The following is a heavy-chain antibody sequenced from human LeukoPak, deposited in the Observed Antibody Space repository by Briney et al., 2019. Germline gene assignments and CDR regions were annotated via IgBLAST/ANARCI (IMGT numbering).Heavy chain of an antibody. J-gene: IGHJ4*02. D-gene: IGHD5-12*01. Sequence: PSETLPLTCTVSGGPISTDGYYWSWIRQHPGTGLTWIGYIYYSGTTYYNPSLRSRVTISVDTSRNQFSLKLTSVTAADTAMYYCARATYSGPDYWGQGTLVTVSS. V-gene: IGHV4-31*03. CDR1: GGPISTDGYY. CDR2: IYYSGTT. CDR3: ARATYSGPDY.